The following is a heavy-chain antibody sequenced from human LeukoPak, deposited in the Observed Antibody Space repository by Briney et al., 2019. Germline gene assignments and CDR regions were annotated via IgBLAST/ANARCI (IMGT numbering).Heavy chain of an antibody. CDR3: ARVGTNTVTTPRYYYYGMDV. D-gene: IGHD4-17*01. Sequence: SETLSLTCTVSGGSISSSSYYWSWIRQPPGKGLEWIGYIYYSGSTNYNPSLKSRVTISVDTSKNQFSLKLSSVTAADTAVYYCARVGTNTVTTPRYYYYGMDVWGQGTTVTVSS. CDR1: GGSISSSSYY. CDR2: IYYSGST. V-gene: IGHV4-61*01. J-gene: IGHJ6*02.